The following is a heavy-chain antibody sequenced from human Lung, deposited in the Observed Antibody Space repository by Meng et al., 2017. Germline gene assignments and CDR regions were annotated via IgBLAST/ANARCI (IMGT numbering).Heavy chain of an antibody. CDR3: ARGPTTMAHDFDY. V-gene: IGHV4-34*01. J-gene: IGHJ4*02. CDR1: GGSFSAYY. D-gene: IGHD4-11*01. Sequence: QGQLRGGGPSLLKHSETLYLTCVVLGGSFSAYYWSWIRQPPGKGLEWIGEINHSGSTNYNPSLESRATISVDTSQNNLSLKLSSVTAADSAVYYCARGPTTMAHDFDYWGQGTLVTVSS. CDR2: INHSGST.